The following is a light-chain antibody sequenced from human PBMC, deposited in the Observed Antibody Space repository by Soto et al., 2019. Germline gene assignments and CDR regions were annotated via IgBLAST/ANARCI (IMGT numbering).Light chain of an antibody. V-gene: IGLV1-44*01. CDR2: SNN. CDR3: AAWDDRLSGVV. CDR1: SSNIENNP. J-gene: IGLJ3*02. Sequence: QSVLTQPPSVSGTPGQRVTISCSGSSSNIENNPVNWYQQFPGTAPKLLIYSNNQRPSGVPDLFSGSKSGTSASLASNGLQSEDEADYYCAAWDDRLSGVVFRGGTKLTVL.